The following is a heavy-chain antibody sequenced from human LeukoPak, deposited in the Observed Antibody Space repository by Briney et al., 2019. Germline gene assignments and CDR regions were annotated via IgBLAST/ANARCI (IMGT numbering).Heavy chain of an antibody. CDR1: GYTFTRYG. D-gene: IGHD6-19*01. J-gene: IGHJ4*02. Sequence: ASVKVSCKASGYTFTRYGISWVRQAPGQGLEWIGWISVYNGNTNYTQKVQGRVTMTTETSTSTAYMELRSLRSDDTAVYYCARDYSRGDPDYWGQGTLVTVSS. CDR3: ARDYSRGDPDY. CDR2: ISVYNGNT. V-gene: IGHV1-18*01.